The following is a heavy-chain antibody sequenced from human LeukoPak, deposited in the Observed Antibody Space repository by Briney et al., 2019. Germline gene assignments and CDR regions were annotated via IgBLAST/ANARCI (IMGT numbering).Heavy chain of an antibody. Sequence: ASVKVSCKASGYTFTSYGISWVRQAPGQGLEWMGWTSAYNGNTNYAQKLQGRVTMTTDTSTSTAYMELRSLRSDDTAVYYCARSVPALYNASYCSSTSCYKLGDYWGQGTLVTVSS. D-gene: IGHD2-2*02. CDR2: TSAYNGNT. CDR3: ARSVPALYNASYCSSTSCYKLGDY. V-gene: IGHV1-18*01. CDR1: GYTFTSYG. J-gene: IGHJ4*02.